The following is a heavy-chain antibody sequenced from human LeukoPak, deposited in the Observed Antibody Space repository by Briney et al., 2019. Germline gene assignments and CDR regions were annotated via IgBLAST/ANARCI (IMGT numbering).Heavy chain of an antibody. D-gene: IGHD4-17*01. CDR1: GGSISSYY. Sequence: SETLSLTCTVSGGSISSYYWSWIRQSPGKGLEWIGYIYDTGSTNYNPSLKSRVIISVDTSKNQLSLKLSSVTAADTAVYYCATSGQGLTAVTRRSPYYYGMDVWGQGTTVTVSS. J-gene: IGHJ6*02. CDR2: IYDTGST. V-gene: IGHV4-59*08. CDR3: ATSGQGLTAVTRRSPYYYGMDV.